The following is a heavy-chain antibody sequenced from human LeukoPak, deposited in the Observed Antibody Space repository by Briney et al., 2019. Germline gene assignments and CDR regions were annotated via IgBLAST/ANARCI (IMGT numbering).Heavy chain of an antibody. Sequence: GGSLRLSCAASGFTFSSYAMHWVRQAPGKGLEWVAVISYDGSNKYYADSVKGRFTISRDNSKNTLYLQMNSLRAEDTAVYYCARGEYYSLGYFDYWGQGTLVTVSS. J-gene: IGHJ4*02. D-gene: IGHD4-11*01. CDR2: ISYDGSNK. V-gene: IGHV3-30*01. CDR3: ARGEYYSLGYFDY. CDR1: GFTFSSYA.